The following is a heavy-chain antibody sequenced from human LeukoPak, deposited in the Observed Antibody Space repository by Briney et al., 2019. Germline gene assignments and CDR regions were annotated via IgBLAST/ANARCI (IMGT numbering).Heavy chain of an antibody. D-gene: IGHD3-22*01. CDR3: ARDFDPSSADSDYYYYYGMDV. Sequence: GASVKVSCKASGGTFISYAIIWVRQAPGQGLEWMGGIIPIFGTANYAQKFQGRVTITADESTSTAYMELSSLRSEDTAVYYCARDFDPSSADSDYYYYYGMDVWGQGTTVTVSS. CDR1: GGTFISYA. CDR2: IIPIFGTA. V-gene: IGHV1-69*13. J-gene: IGHJ6*02.